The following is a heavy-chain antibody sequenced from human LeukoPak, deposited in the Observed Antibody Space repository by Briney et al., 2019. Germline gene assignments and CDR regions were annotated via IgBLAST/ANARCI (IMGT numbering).Heavy chain of an antibody. CDR2: IEGDGNRI. V-gene: IGHV3-74*01. CDR1: GFTLSAYW. CDR3: TRDWRNLGYDY. Sequence: GGSLRLSCAASGFTLSAYWMHWVRQAPGKGLMWVSRIEGDGNRITYADSVKGRLTISRDNAKNTLYLQMNSLRAEDTAVYYCTRDWRNLGYDYWGQGTLATVSS. D-gene: IGHD5-12*01. J-gene: IGHJ4*02.